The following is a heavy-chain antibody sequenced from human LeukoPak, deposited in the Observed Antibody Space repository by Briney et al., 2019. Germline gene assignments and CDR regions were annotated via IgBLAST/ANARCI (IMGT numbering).Heavy chain of an antibody. CDR1: GGTFSSYA. J-gene: IGHJ5*02. CDR2: IIPILGIA. V-gene: IGHV1-69*04. D-gene: IGHD1-26*01. Sequence: SVKVSCKASGGTFSSYAISWVRQAPGQGLEWMGRIIPILGIANYAQKFQGRVTITADKSTSTAYMELSSLRSEDTAVYYCARTVGATWRWFDPWGQGTLVTVSS. CDR3: ARTVGATWRWFDP.